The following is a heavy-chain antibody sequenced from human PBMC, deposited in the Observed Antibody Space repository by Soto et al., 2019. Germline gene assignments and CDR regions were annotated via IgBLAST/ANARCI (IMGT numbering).Heavy chain of an antibody. V-gene: IGHV6-1*01. Sequence: SQTLSLTCAISGDSVSRTSPAWNWIKQSPSRGLEWLGRTYYRSKRYNDYAVSVKSRLTINPDTSKNQFSLQLNSVTPEDTAVYYCARDRAEYCSSTSCYVDWGQGTPVSVSS. J-gene: IGHJ4*02. D-gene: IGHD2-2*01. CDR1: GDSVSRTSPA. CDR2: TYYRSKRYN. CDR3: ARDRAEYCSSTSCYVD.